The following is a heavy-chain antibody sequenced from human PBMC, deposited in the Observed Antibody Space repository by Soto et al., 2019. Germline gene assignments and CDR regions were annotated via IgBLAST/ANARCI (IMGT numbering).Heavy chain of an antibody. V-gene: IGHV4-4*02. CDR2: IYHSRST. CDR1: GGSISSSNW. Sequence: SETLSLTCAVSGGSISSSNWWSWVRQPPGKGLEWIGEIYHSRSTNYNPSLKSRVTISVDKSKNQFSLKLSSVTAADTAVYYCARDRPKGDGYNENAFDIWGQGKMVTVSS. D-gene: IGHD5-12*01. J-gene: IGHJ3*02. CDR3: ARDRPKGDGYNENAFDI.